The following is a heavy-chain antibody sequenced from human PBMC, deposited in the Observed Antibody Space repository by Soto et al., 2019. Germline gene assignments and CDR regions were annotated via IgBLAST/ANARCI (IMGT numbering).Heavy chain of an antibody. Sequence: GSLRLSCAASGFTFSSYSMNWVRQAPGKGLEWVSSISSSSSYIYYADSVKGRFTISRDNAKNSLYLQMNSLRAEDTAVYYCARWGSTSSRYYYGMDVWGQGATVTVSS. CDR2: ISSSSSYI. D-gene: IGHD2-2*01. V-gene: IGHV3-21*01. CDR3: ARWGSTSSRYYYGMDV. J-gene: IGHJ6*02. CDR1: GFTFSSYS.